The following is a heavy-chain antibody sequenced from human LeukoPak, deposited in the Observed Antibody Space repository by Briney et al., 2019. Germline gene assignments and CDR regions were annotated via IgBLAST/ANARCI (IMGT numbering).Heavy chain of an antibody. CDR1: GGSISSYY. J-gene: IGHJ4*02. Sequence: SETLSLTCTVSGGSISSYYWSWIRQPPGKGLEWFGYIYYSGGTNYNPSLKSRVTISVDTSKKQFSLRLSSVTAADTAVYYCARRGGDSSGNFDYWGQGTLVTVSS. CDR2: IYYSGGT. V-gene: IGHV4-59*08. D-gene: IGHD3-22*01. CDR3: ARRGGDSSGNFDY.